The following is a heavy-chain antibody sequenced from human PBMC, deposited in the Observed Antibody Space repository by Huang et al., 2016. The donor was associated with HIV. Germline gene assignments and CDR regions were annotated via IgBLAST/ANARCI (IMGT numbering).Heavy chain of an antibody. CDR2: INGDGSST. D-gene: IGHD7-27*01. Sequence: EVQLVESGGGLVQPGGSLRLSCAASGFTFSSYWMHWVRQAPGKGLVWVSRINGDGSSTNYAYSVKGRFTISRDNAKNTLYVQVNSRRAEDTAVYYCARGTRLTGLWYFDLWGRGTLVIVSS. CDR1: GFTFSSYW. V-gene: IGHV3-74*01. J-gene: IGHJ2*01. CDR3: ARGTRLTGLWYFDL.